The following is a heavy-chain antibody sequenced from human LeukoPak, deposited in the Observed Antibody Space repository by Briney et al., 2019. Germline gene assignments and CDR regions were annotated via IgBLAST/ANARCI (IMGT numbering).Heavy chain of an antibody. CDR1: GLPFSDYW. Sequence: GGSLRLSCVASGLPFSDYWMSWVRQAPGKGLEWVANIKQDESEKYYVDSVRGRFTISRDNTKTSLYLQMNSLRVEDTAVYYCARASLLGLQDDYWGQGTLVTVSS. CDR3: ARASLLGLQDDY. V-gene: IGHV3-7*01. D-gene: IGHD5-18*01. CDR2: IKQDESEK. J-gene: IGHJ4*02.